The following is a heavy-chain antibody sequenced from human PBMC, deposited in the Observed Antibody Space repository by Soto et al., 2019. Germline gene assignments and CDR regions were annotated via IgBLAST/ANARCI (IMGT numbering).Heavy chain of an antibody. CDR3: ARDGVAAGNINFDY. Sequence: WASVKVSCKASGYMFTKSAMHWVRQAPGQRLEWMGWISGGNGNTKYSPKLQDRVTITRDTSASTAYMELSSLRSEDTALYYCARDGVAAGNINFDYWGQGTLVTVSS. J-gene: IGHJ4*02. CDR1: GYMFTKSA. D-gene: IGHD6-19*01. V-gene: IGHV1-3*01. CDR2: ISGGNGNT.